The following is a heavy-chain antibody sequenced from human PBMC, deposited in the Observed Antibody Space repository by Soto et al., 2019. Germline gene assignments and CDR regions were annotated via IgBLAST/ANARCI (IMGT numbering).Heavy chain of an antibody. J-gene: IGHJ6*02. CDR2: INSDGSST. V-gene: IGHV3-74*01. CDR3: ARDRTVPLSGSYYYYYGMDV. CDR1: GFTFSSYW. Sequence: LRLSCAASGFTFSSYWMHWVRQAPGKGLVWVSRINSDGSSTSYADSVKGRFTISRDNAKNTLYLQMNSLRAEDTAVYYCARDRTVPLSGSYYYYYGMDVWGQGTTVTVSS. D-gene: IGHD1-26*01.